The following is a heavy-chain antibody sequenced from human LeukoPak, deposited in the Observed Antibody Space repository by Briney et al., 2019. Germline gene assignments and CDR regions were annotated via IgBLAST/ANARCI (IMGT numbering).Heavy chain of an antibody. Sequence: ASVKVSCKASGYSFTNYDINWVRQATGQGLEWMGWINTNTGNPTYAQGFTGRFVFSLDTSVSTAYLQISSLKAEDTAVYYCARAPHSGYDDYYYYYYMDVWGKGTTVTVSS. V-gene: IGHV7-4-1*02. J-gene: IGHJ6*03. CDR2: INTNTGNP. CDR3: ARAPHSGYDDYYYYYYMDV. CDR1: GYSFTNYD. D-gene: IGHD5-12*01.